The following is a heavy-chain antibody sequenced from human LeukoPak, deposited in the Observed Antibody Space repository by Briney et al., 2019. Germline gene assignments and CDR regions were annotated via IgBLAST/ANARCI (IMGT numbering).Heavy chain of an antibody. Sequence: GGSLRLSCAASGFTFSSYRMSWVRQAPGKGLEWVANIKQDGSEKYFVDSVKGRFTISRDNAKNSLWLQMNSLRAEDTAVYYCARRRSYDFWSGYYYYYYYYMDVWGKGTTVTVSS. V-gene: IGHV3-7*01. D-gene: IGHD3-3*01. CDR2: IKQDGSEK. CDR3: ARRRSYDFWSGYYYYYYYYMDV. CDR1: GFTFSSYR. J-gene: IGHJ6*03.